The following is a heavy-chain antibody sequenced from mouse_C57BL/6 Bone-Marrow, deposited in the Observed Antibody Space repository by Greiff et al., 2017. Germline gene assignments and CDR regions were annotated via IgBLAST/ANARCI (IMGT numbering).Heavy chain of an antibody. Sequence: QVHVKQPGAELVMPGASVKLSCKASGYTFTSYWMHWVKQRPGQGLEWIGEIDPSDSYTNYNQKFKGKSTLTVDKSSSTAYMQLSSLTSEDSAVYYCARSHYDGYLDYWGQGTTLTVSS. CDR2: IDPSDSYT. CDR1: GYTFTSYW. D-gene: IGHD2-3*01. J-gene: IGHJ2*01. V-gene: IGHV1-69*01. CDR3: ARSHYDGYLDY.